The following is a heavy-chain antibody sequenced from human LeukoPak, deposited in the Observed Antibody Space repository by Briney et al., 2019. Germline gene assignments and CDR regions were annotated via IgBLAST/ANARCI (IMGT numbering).Heavy chain of an antibody. D-gene: IGHD3-10*01. CDR1: AFTVSSNC. Sequence: GGSLRLSCTASAFTVSSNCMSWVRQAPGKGLEWVSLIYTAGNTYYADSVRGRFTISRDNSKNTVYLQINSLGGEDTAVYYCAREIFGSGSYPDYWGQGILVTVSS. CDR2: IYTAGNT. J-gene: IGHJ4*02. V-gene: IGHV3-66*01. CDR3: AREIFGSGSYPDY.